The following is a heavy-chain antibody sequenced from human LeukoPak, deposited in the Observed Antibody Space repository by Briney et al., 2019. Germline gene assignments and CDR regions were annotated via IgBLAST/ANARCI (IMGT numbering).Heavy chain of an antibody. CDR3: ASPGAPFDY. CDR2: IYYSGST. V-gene: IGHV4-39*01. CDR1: GGSISSSSYY. D-gene: IGHD3-10*01. Sequence: SETLSLTYTVSGGSISSSSYYWGWIRQPPGKGLEWIGSIYYSGSTYYNPSLKSRVTISVDTSKNQFSLKLSSVTAADTAVYYCASPGAPFDYWGQGTLVTVSS. J-gene: IGHJ4*02.